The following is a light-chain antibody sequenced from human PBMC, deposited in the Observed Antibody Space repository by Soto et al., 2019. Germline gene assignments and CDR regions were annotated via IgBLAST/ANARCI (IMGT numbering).Light chain of an antibody. J-gene: IGLJ2*01. Sequence: QSALTQPASVSGSPGQSITISCTGTRSDVGSYNLVSWYQQHPGKAPKLMIYEVSKRPSGVSNRFSGSKSGNTASLTISGLQAEYEADYYCCSYAGSSTVVFGGGTKLTVL. V-gene: IGLV2-23*02. CDR2: EVS. CDR3: CSYAGSSTVV. CDR1: RSDVGSYNL.